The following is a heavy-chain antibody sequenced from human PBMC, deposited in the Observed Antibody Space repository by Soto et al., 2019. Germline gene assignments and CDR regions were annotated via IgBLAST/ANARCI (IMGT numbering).Heavy chain of an antibody. D-gene: IGHD3-9*01. V-gene: IGHV3-30*18. CDR1: GFTFIRYA. CDR2: ISYDGRNK. J-gene: IGHJ4*02. Sequence: GALRLSCAASGFTFIRYAMHWVRQAPCKGLEWVAVISYDGRNKYYGDSVKGRFSISRENSKNTLYLQMNSLRAEDTAVYYCAKVLGERYFDWLSPYFWGQGTLVTVSS. CDR3: AKVLGERYFDWLSPYF.